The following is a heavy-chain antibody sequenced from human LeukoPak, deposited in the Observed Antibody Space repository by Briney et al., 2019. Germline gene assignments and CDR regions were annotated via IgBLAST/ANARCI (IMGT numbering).Heavy chain of an antibody. J-gene: IGHJ4*02. Sequence: ASVKVSCKASGYDFASFGISWVRQAPGQGLEWMGWTSPYNGDTNYAQNVEGRATMTIDASTNRAYMELRSLTSDDTAVYYCVTTVRVTSVDSWGQGTLVTVSS. D-gene: IGHD3-10*01. CDR2: TSPYNGDT. CDR3: VTTVRVTSVDS. CDR1: GYDFASFG. V-gene: IGHV1-18*01.